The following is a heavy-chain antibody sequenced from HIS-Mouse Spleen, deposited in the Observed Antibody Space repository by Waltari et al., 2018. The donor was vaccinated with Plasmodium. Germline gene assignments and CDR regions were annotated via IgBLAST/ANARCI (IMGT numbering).Heavy chain of an antibody. D-gene: IGHD5-12*01. Sequence: QVQLVQSGAEVKTPGASVKVSCKASEYTFTRYDITWVLQATGQGLEWMGWMNPNSGNTGYAQKFQGRVTMTRNTSISTAYMELSSLRSEDTAVYYCARGLDIVATNWFDPWGQGTLVTVSS. CDR1: EYTFTRYD. CDR2: MNPNSGNT. CDR3: ARGLDIVATNWFDP. V-gene: IGHV1-8*01. J-gene: IGHJ5*02.